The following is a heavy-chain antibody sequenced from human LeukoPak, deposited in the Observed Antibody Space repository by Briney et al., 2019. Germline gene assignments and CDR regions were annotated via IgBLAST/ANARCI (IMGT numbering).Heavy chain of an antibody. CDR3: ARLARKVAAGDY. Sequence: SETLSLTCAVYGGSFSGYYWSWIRQPPGKGLEWIGEINHSGSTNYNPSLKSRVTISVGTSKNQFSLKLSSVTAADTAVYYCARLARKVAAGDYWGQGTLVTVSS. D-gene: IGHD6-13*01. J-gene: IGHJ4*02. CDR1: GGSFSGYY. V-gene: IGHV4-34*01. CDR2: INHSGST.